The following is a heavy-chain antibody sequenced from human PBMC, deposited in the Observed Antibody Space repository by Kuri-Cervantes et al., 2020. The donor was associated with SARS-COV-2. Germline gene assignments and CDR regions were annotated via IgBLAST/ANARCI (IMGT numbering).Heavy chain of an antibody. Sequence: GESLKISCAASGFTFNTYSMDWVRQAPGKGLEWLAYISKGSDTIYYADSVRGRFTISRDNAKNSLYLQMNSLRAEDTAVYYCARDYLGWDDLDAFDIWGQGTMVTVSS. CDR1: GFTFNTYS. CDR3: ARDYLGWDDLDAFDI. D-gene: IGHD3-3*01. J-gene: IGHJ3*02. CDR2: ISKGSDTI. V-gene: IGHV3-48*01.